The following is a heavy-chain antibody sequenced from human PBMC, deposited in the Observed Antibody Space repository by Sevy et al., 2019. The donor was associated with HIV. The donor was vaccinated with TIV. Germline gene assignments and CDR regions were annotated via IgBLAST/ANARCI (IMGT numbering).Heavy chain of an antibody. CDR2: LYHSGST. CDR1: GYSISSGYY. Sequence: SETLSLTCTVSGYSISSGYYWGWIRQPPGKGLEWIGSLYHSGSTYYNPSLQSRVTISVDTSKNQFSLKLSPVTAADTAVYFCARVARFLEWLFRDSTPTHYFDYWGQGTLVTVSS. J-gene: IGHJ4*02. V-gene: IGHV4-38-2*02. CDR3: ARVARFLEWLFRDSTPTHYFDY. D-gene: IGHD3-3*01.